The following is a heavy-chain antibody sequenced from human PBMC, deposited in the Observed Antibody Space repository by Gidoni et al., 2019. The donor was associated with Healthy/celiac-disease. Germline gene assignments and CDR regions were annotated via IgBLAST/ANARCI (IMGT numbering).Heavy chain of an antibody. CDR2: ISWNSGSI. V-gene: IGHV3-9*01. Sequence: EVQLVESGGGLVQPGRSLRLSCAASGFPFDDYAMHWVRQAPGKGLEWVSGISWNSGSIGYADSVKGRFTISRDNAKNSLYLQMNSLRAEDTALYYCAKDRGYSGYFDYWGQGTLVTVSS. CDR1: GFPFDDYA. CDR3: AKDRGYSGYFDY. J-gene: IGHJ4*02. D-gene: IGHD5-12*01.